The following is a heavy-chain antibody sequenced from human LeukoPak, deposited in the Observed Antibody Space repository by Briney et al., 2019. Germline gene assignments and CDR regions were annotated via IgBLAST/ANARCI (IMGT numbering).Heavy chain of an antibody. CDR3: AKGRSPYYDSSGYYLFDY. CDR2: ISYDGSNK. J-gene: IGHJ4*02. Sequence: GGSLRLSCAASGFTFSSYGMHWVRQAPGKGLEWVAVISYDGSNKYYADSVKGRFTISRDNSKNTLYLQMNSLRAEDTAVYYCAKGRSPYYDSSGYYLFDYWGQGTLVTVSS. D-gene: IGHD3-22*01. CDR1: GFTFSSYG. V-gene: IGHV3-30*18.